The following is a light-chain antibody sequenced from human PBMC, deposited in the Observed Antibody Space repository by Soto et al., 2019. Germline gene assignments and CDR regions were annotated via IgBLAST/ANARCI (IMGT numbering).Light chain of an antibody. CDR3: SSYTSTSTPVV. J-gene: IGLJ2*01. Sequence: QSALTQPASVSGSPGQSITISCTGSGSDVGASNYVSWYPQHPGNAPNLMIFEVTNRPSGVSDRVSGSKSGNTGSLTISSLQAEDDADYYCSSYTSTSTPVVFGGGTTLTLL. V-gene: IGLV2-14*01. CDR1: GSDVGASNY. CDR2: EVT.